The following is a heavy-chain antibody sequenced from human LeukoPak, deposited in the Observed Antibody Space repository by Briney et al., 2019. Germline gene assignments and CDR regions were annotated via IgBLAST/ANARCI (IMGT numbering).Heavy chain of an antibody. J-gene: IGHJ6*04. CDR3: AELGITMIGGV. D-gene: IGHD3-10*02. V-gene: IGHV3-7*01. CDR1: GFTFSSYW. CDR2: IKQNGSEK. Sequence: GGSLRLSCAASGFTFSSYWMSWVRQAPGKGLEWVANIKQNGSEKYYVDSVKGRFTISRDNAKNSLYLQMNSLRAEDTAVYYCAELGITMIGGVWGKGTTVTISS.